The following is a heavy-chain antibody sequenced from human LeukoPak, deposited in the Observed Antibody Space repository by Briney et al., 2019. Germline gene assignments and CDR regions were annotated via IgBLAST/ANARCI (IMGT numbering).Heavy chain of an antibody. Sequence: PSETLSLTCAVYGGSFSGYYWSWIRQPPGKGLEWIGEINHSGSTNYNPSLKSRVTISVDTSKNQFSLRVRSVTAADTAVFYCARRAIPRCYSLWGQGTLVTVSS. J-gene: IGHJ4*02. CDR3: ARRAIPRCYSL. D-gene: IGHD2-15*01. CDR1: GGSFSGYY. CDR2: INHSGST. V-gene: IGHV4-34*01.